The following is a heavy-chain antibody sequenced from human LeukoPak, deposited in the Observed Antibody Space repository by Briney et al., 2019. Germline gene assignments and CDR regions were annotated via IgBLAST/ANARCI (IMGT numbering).Heavy chain of an antibody. CDR1: GGSFSGYY. Sequence: SETLSLTCAVYGGSFSGYYWSWIRQPPGKGLEWIGEINHSGSTNYNPSLKSRVTISVDTSKNQFSLKLSSVTAADTAVYYCARGQPLSGPDYWGQGTLVTVSS. V-gene: IGHV4-34*01. D-gene: IGHD5-12*01. CDR2: INHSGST. J-gene: IGHJ4*02. CDR3: ARGQPLSGPDY.